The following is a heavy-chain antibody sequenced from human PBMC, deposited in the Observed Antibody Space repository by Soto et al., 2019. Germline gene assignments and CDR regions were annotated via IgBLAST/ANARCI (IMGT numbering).Heavy chain of an antibody. CDR1: GFTFSTYW. CDR2: MSSDGSST. Sequence: EVQFVESGGDLVQPGGSLRLSCAASGFTFSTYWMHWVRQVPGKGPEWVSRMSSDGSSTAYADSVRGRFIISRDNAKNTLYLQMNSLRVDDTAVYYCARGTVRDHDFGDHWGLGTLVAVSS. CDR3: ARGTVRDHDFGDH. D-gene: IGHD4-17*01. J-gene: IGHJ4*02. V-gene: IGHV3-74*01.